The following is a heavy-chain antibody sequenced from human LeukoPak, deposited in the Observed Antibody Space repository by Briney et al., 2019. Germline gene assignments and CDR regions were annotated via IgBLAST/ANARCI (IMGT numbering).Heavy chain of an antibody. V-gene: IGHV1-2*02. Sequence: ASVTVSCKASGYTFTGYYMHWLRQAPGQGLECMGWINPNSGATNYAQKFQGRVTMTRDTSISTAYMELSRLRSDDTAVYYCAPTGRVVATIREYYFDYWGQGTLVTVSS. J-gene: IGHJ4*02. CDR1: GYTFTGYY. CDR2: INPNSGAT. CDR3: APTGRVVATIREYYFDY. D-gene: IGHD5-12*01.